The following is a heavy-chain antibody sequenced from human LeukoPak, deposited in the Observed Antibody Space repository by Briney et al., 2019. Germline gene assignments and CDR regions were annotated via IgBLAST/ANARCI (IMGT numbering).Heavy chain of an antibody. CDR2: IYHSGST. J-gene: IGHJ6*03. D-gene: IGHD6-13*01. Sequence: PSETLSLTCTVSGYSISSGYYWGWIRQPPGKGLEWIGSIYHSGSTYYNPSLKSRVTISVDTSKNQFSLKLSSMTAADTAVYYCARDSDSSSWYYYSYYMDVWGKGTTVTVSS. CDR3: ARDSDSSSWYYYSYYMDV. CDR1: GYSISSGYY. V-gene: IGHV4-38-2*02.